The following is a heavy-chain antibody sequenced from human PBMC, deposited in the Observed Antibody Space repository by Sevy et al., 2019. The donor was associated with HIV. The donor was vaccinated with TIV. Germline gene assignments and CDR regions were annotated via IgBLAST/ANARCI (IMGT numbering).Heavy chain of an antibody. V-gene: IGHV3-33*01. J-gene: IGHJ4*02. CDR3: ASGAPMVGSGDYYKGDNFDY. D-gene: IGHD3-10*01. CDR1: GFTFSSYG. CDR2: IWYDGSNK. Sequence: SLKISCAASGFTFSSYGMHWVRQAPGKGLEWVALIWYDGSNKYYADSVKGRFTISRDNSKNTLYLQMNSLRAEDTAVYYCASGAPMVGSGDYYKGDNFDYWGQGSLVTVSS.